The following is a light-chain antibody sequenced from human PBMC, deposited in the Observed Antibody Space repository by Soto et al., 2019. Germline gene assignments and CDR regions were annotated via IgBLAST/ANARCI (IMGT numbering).Light chain of an antibody. V-gene: IGLV1-44*01. CDR1: SSNIGTNA. J-gene: IGLJ1*01. Sequence: PALNQPPSASGTAGQRVTITCSGGSSNIGTNAVNWYQQLPGTAPKLLIYNNNQRPSGVPDRFSGSKSGTSASLAISGLQSEDEADYYCAAWDDSLNGYVFGTGTKVTVL. CDR2: NNN. CDR3: AAWDDSLNGYV.